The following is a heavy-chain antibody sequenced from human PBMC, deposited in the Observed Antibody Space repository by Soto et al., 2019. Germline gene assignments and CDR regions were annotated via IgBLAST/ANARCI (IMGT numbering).Heavy chain of an antibody. Sequence: GGSLSLSCAASGFTFSSYAMTWVRQAPGKGLEWVSVIRNRGSNKYYADSVKGRFTISRDNSKNTLYLQMNSLRAEDTAVYYCAKEGRALGDFWSGYYTGHFDYWGQGTLVTVSS. CDR2: IRNRGSNK. CDR3: AKEGRALGDFWSGYYTGHFDY. CDR1: GFTFSSYA. J-gene: IGHJ4*02. D-gene: IGHD3-3*01. V-gene: IGHV3-30*02.